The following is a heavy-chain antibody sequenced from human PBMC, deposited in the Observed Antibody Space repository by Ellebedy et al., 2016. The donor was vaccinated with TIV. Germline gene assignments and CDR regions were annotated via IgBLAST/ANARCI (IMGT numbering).Heavy chain of an antibody. CDR1: GFTFNNYA. CDR3: ARGDHDYFYFMDV. Sequence: PGGSLRLSCAASGFTFNNYALHWVRQAPGKGLEWVAVISYDGTNKLYPDSVKGRFTISRDNSRNTLYLQMNSLRPEDTAVYSCARGDHDYFYFMDVWGTGTTVIVSS. J-gene: IGHJ6*03. V-gene: IGHV3-30*04. D-gene: IGHD1-14*01. CDR2: ISYDGTNK.